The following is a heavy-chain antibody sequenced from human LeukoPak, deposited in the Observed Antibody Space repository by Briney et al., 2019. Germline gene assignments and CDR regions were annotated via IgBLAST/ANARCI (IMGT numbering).Heavy chain of an antibody. CDR3: ARTGETYYYDSSGYEESRYFDL. CDR1: GGSISSYY. V-gene: IGHV4-59*01. CDR2: IYYSGST. D-gene: IGHD3-22*01. J-gene: IGHJ2*01. Sequence: SETLSLTCTVSGGSISSYYWRWIRQPTGKGLEWFGYIYYSGSTNYHPSLKSRVTISVDTSKNQFSLKLSSVTAADTAVYYCARTGETYYYDSSGYEESRYFDLWGRGTLVTVSS.